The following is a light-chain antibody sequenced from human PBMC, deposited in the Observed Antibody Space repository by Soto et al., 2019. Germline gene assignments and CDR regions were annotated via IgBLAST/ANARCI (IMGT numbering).Light chain of an antibody. CDR1: QSVSSSF. V-gene: IGKV3-20*01. Sequence: EIELTQSPSTLSLSPGERATLSCRASQSVSSSFSAWHQQKPGQAPGLLMYGASSRVAGIPDRFSGSGSGTDFTLTISRLEPEDFAAYYCQQYGSSPRTFGQGTKVDIK. CDR3: QQYGSSPRT. J-gene: IGKJ1*01. CDR2: GAS.